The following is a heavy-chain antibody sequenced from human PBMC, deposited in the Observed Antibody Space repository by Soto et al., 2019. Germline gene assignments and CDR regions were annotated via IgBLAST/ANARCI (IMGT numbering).Heavy chain of an antibody. Sequence: QVQLVESGGGVVQPGRSLRLSCAASGFTFSSYGMHWVRQAPGKGLEWVAVISYDGSNKYYADSVKGRFTISRDNSKNALYLQMNSLRAEDTAVYYCGTEDIVGYCSSLSCYAVFDYWGQGTLVAVCS. CDR1: GFTFSSYG. V-gene: IGHV3-30*03. CDR2: ISYDGSNK. D-gene: IGHD2-2*01. CDR3: GTEDIVGYCSSLSCYAVFDY. J-gene: IGHJ4*02.